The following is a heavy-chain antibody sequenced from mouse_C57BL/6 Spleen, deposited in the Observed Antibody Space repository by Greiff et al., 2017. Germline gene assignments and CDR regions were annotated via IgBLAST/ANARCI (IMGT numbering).Heavy chain of an antibody. Sequence: DVKLQESGGGLVKPGGSLKLSCAASGFTFSDYGMHWVRQAPEKGLEWVAYISSGSSTIYYADTVKGRFTISRDNAKNTLFLQMTSLRSEDTAMYYCARLEDYDLYYYAMDYWGQGTSVTVSS. CDR2: ISSGSSTI. D-gene: IGHD2-4*01. V-gene: IGHV5-17*01. CDR3: ARLEDYDLYYYAMDY. J-gene: IGHJ4*01. CDR1: GFTFSDYG.